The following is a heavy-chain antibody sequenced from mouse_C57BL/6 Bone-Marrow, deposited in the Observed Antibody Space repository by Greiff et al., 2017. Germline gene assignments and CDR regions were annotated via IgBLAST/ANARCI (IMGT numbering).Heavy chain of an antibody. CDR3: ARRRIYYDDDDAMDY. J-gene: IGHJ4*01. CDR1: GYTFTSYW. V-gene: IGHV1-64*01. Sequence: QVQLQQPGAELVKPGASVKLSCKASGYTFTSYWMHWVKQRPGQGLEWIGMIHPNSGSTNYNEKFKSKATLTVDKSSSTAYMQLSSLTSEDSAVYYCARRRIYYDDDDAMDYWGQGTSVTGSS. CDR2: IHPNSGST. D-gene: IGHD2-4*01.